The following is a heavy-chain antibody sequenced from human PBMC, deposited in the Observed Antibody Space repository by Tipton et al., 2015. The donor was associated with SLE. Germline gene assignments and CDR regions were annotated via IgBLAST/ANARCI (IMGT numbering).Heavy chain of an antibody. V-gene: IGHV4-4*07. J-gene: IGHJ5*02. CDR1: GGSISSYF. Sequence: TLSLTCTVSGGSISSYFWGWIRQPAGKGLEWIGRVYITGETDYSPSLKIRVTISVDTSKNQFSLSLRSLTAADTAVYYCVRDTKGLQRGFDLWGQGTLVTVSS. CDR3: VRDTKGLQRGFDL. CDR2: VYITGET.